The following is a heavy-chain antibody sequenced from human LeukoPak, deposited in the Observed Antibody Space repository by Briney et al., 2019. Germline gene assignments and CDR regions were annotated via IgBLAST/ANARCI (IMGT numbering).Heavy chain of an antibody. D-gene: IGHD4-11*01. CDR1: GFTISIYW. J-gene: IGHJ4*02. V-gene: IGHV3-7*01. Sequence: GGSLRLSCASSGFTISIYWMSWVRQAPGKGLEWVGNINPDGSDKYYVDSVRGRFIISRDNAENSLYLQMNSLRVEDTAVYYCARLTTGDTTFVYWGQGALVTVSS. CDR3: ARLTTGDTTFVY. CDR2: INPDGSDK.